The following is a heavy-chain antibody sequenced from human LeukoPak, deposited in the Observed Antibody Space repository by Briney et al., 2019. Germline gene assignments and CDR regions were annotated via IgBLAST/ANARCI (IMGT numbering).Heavy chain of an antibody. CDR3: AKDLSRSYYDILTGSIEDY. V-gene: IGHV3-23*01. J-gene: IGHJ4*02. D-gene: IGHD3-9*01. Sequence: GGSLRLSCAASGFTFSSYAMSWVRQAPGKGLEWVSAISGSGGSTYYADSVKGRFTISRDNSKNMLYLQMNSLRAEDTAVYYCAKDLSRSYYDILTGSIEDYWGQGTLVTVSS. CDR1: GFTFSSYA. CDR2: ISGSGGST.